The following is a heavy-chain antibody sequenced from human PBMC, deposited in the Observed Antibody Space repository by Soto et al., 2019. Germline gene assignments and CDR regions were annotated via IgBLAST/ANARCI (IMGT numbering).Heavy chain of an antibody. V-gene: IGHV1-24*01. Sequence: GASVKVSCKVSGYTLTELSMHWVRQAPGKGLEWMGGFDPEDGETIYAQKFQGRVTMTEDTSTDTAYMELSSLRSEDTAVYYCATDSPRPSSSWYDRSHYYYYYGMDVWGQGTTVTVSS. D-gene: IGHD6-13*01. J-gene: IGHJ6*02. CDR1: GYTLTELS. CDR2: FDPEDGET. CDR3: ATDSPRPSSSWYDRSHYYYYYGMDV.